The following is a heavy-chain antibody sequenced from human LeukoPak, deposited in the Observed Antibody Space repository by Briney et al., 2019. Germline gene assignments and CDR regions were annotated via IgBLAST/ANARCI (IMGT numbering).Heavy chain of an antibody. CDR2: ISGSGGST. CDR1: GFTFSSYA. V-gene: IGHV3-23*01. Sequence: GGSLRLSCAASGFTFSSYAMSWVRQAPGKGLEWVSAISGSGGSTYYADSVKGRFTISRDNSKNTLYLQMNSLRAEDTAVYYCGKPVGWGDFFGYYFASGGQEPLVTVS. J-gene: IGHJ4*02. CDR3: GKPVGWGDFFGYYFAS. D-gene: IGHD3-10*01.